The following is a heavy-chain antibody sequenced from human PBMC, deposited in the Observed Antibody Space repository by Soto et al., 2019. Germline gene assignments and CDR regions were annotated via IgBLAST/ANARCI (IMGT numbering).Heavy chain of an antibody. CDR2: IFSNDEK. CDR3: ARTDNGEPLYYYGMDV. J-gene: IGHJ6*02. D-gene: IGHD4-17*01. V-gene: IGHV2-26*01. CDR1: GFSLSNPRLG. Sequence: QVTLKESGPVLVKPTETLTLTCTVSGFSLSNPRLGVSWIRQPPGKALEWLTHIFSNDEKSYSTSLKTRLTISKDSSKSQAVLTMTNMDPVDTGTYFCARTDNGEPLYYYGMDVWGQGTTVTVSS.